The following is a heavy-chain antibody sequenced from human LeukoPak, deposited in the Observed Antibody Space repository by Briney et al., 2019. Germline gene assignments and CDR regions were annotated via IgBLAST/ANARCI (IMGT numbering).Heavy chain of an antibody. CDR1: GFTFSSYW. Sequence: GGSLRLSCAASGFTFSSYWMSWDRQAPGKGLEWVAFIRYDGSNKYYADSVKGRFTISRDNSKNTLYLQMNSLRAEDTAVYYCAKEGSTVTTFDYWGQGTLVTVSS. J-gene: IGHJ4*02. V-gene: IGHV3-30*02. CDR2: IRYDGSNK. CDR3: AKEGSTVTTFDY. D-gene: IGHD4-17*01.